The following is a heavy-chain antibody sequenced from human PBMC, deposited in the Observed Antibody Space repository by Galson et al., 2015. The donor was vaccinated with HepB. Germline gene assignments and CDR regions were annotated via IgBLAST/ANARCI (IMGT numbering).Heavy chain of an antibody. D-gene: IGHD6-13*01. CDR2: INPNSGGT. Sequence: SVTVSCKASGSTFTGYYMHWVRQAPGQGLEWMGRINPNSGGTNYAQKFQGRVTMTRDTSISTAYMELSRLRSDDTAVYYCARRDSSSWGARYYFDYWGQGTLVTVSS. CDR1: GSTFTGYY. V-gene: IGHV1-2*06. CDR3: ARRDSSSWGARYYFDY. J-gene: IGHJ4*02.